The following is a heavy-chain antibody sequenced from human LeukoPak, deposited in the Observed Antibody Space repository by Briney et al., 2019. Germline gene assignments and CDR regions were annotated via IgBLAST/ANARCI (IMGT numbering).Heavy chain of an antibody. CDR2: ISYDGSNK. CDR1: GFTFSSYA. Sequence: PGRSLRLTCAASGFTFSSYAMHWVRQAPGKGLEWVAVISYDGSNKYYADSVKGRFTISRDNSKNTLYLQMNSLRAEDTAVYYCARGYCSSTSCYRRGNWFDSWGQGTLVTVSS. D-gene: IGHD2-2*01. CDR3: ARGYCSSTSCYRRGNWFDS. J-gene: IGHJ5*01. V-gene: IGHV3-30*04.